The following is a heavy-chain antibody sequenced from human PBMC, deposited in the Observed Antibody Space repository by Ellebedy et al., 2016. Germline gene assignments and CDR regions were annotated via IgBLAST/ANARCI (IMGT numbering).Heavy chain of an antibody. CDR2: VLYDGSTT. CDR1: GFTLSSYG. Sequence: GESLKISXAASGFTLSSYGMHWVRQAPGKGLEWVAVVLYDGSTTYYADSVKGRFTISRDNSKNTLYLQVNSLRAEDTAVYYCAKDRGYNAGFMDVWGKGTTVTVS. J-gene: IGHJ6*03. V-gene: IGHV3-30*02. D-gene: IGHD5-24*01. CDR3: AKDRGYNAGFMDV.